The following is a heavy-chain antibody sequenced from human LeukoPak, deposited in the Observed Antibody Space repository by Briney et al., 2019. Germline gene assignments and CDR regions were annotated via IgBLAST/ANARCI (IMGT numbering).Heavy chain of an antibody. J-gene: IGHJ4*02. D-gene: IGHD3-22*01. CDR1: GYSISSGYY. V-gene: IGHV4-38-2*02. Sequence: PSGTLSLTCTVSGYSISSGYYWGWIRQPPGKGLEWIGSIYHSGSTYYNPSLKSRVTISVDTSKNQFSLKLSSVTAADTAVYYCASGALDSSGYHGFDYWGQGTLVTVSS. CDR3: ASGALDSSGYHGFDY. CDR2: IYHSGST.